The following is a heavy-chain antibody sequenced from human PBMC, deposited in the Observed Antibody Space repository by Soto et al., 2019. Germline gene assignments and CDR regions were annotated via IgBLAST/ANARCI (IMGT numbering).Heavy chain of an antibody. CDR2: ISDYGTRK. CDR1: GFTFTSHA. Sequence: QVHLVESGGDVVQPGRSLRLSCAASGFTFTSHAMHWVRQTPGEGLEWVAIISDYGTRKFYADSVQGRFSISRDNARNTLYLQINRLTIEATGIFYCARDIRVGGTSGIPDYWGQGALVTVSS. V-gene: IGHV3-30-3*01. J-gene: IGHJ4*02. D-gene: IGHD1-1*01. CDR3: ARDIRVGGTSGIPDY.